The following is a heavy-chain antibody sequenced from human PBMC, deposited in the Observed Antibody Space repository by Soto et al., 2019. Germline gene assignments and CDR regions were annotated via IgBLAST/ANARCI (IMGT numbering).Heavy chain of an antibody. J-gene: IGHJ4*02. Sequence: EVQLLESGGGLVQPGRSLRLSCAASGFTFSSYAMSWVRQAPGKGLEWVSAISGSGGSTYYADSVKGRFTISRDNSKNTLYLQMNSLRAEDTAVYYFVLLPLFYFDFWGQGTLISVSS. V-gene: IGHV3-23*01. D-gene: IGHD2-15*01. CDR1: GFTFSSYA. CDR3: VLLPLFYFDF. CDR2: ISGSGGST.